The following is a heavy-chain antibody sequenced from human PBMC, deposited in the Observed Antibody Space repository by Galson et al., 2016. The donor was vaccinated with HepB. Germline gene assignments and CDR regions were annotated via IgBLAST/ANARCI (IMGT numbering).Heavy chain of an antibody. D-gene: IGHD1-14*01. Sequence: TLSLTCGVSGDSISSSGSYSWHWIRQPPGKGLEWIGYIYHSGTTYYNPSLKSRLTISVDKSKNQFSLNLSSVTAADTAVYYCASLDNRQGGKYWGQGTLVTV. CDR1: GDSISSSGSYS. CDR3: ASLDNRQGGKY. J-gene: IGHJ4*02. CDR2: IYHSGTT. V-gene: IGHV4-30-2*01.